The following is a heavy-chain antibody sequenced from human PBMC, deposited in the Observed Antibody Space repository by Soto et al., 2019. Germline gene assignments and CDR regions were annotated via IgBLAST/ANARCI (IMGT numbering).Heavy chain of an antibody. V-gene: IGHV3-30*02. Sequence: QLVEAGGGVVQPGGSLRLSCSATPSAFTFSDHGMHWVRQTPGKGLEWLAFIRFDGIKRSYADSVKGRFTVSRYNSENTLYLQLNSLSDEYTGVYYRASSGRGAFTSMVRSFYYALDVWGQGTTVAVSS. D-gene: IGHD5-18*01. CDR1: AFTFSDHG. CDR3: ASSGRGAFTSMVRSFYYALDV. J-gene: IGHJ6*02. CDR2: IRFDGIKR.